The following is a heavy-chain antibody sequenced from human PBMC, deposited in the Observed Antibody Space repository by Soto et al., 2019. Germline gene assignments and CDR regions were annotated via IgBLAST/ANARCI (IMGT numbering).Heavy chain of an antibody. CDR3: AVNGGNYNFDN. Sequence: QVQLRESGPGLVKPSQTLSLTCSVSGGSVSSGDYYWSWIRQSPGKGLEWIAYFSHSGNTYYSPSLKSRVTVSFNMSKKQSSLRLSSVTAADTATYYCAVNGGNYNFDNWGQGTLVSVSS. CDR1: GGSVSSGDYY. V-gene: IGHV4-30-4*01. J-gene: IGHJ4*02. D-gene: IGHD1-26*01. CDR2: FSHSGNT.